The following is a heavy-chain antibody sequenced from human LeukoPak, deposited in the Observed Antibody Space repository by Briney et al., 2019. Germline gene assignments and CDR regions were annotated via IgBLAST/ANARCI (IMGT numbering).Heavy chain of an antibody. CDR1: GFTFSNYN. D-gene: IGHD2-21*02. V-gene: IGHV3-21*01. CDR2: ISTDSYYT. J-gene: IGHJ4*02. Sequence: GGSLRLSCVASGFTFSNYNMNWVPQAPGQGLEWLSSISTDSYYTHYADSLKGRFTISRDNAKNSLYLQMNSLRVEDTAVYYCALCGGGACHKGYSAHWGQGTLVTVSS. CDR3: ALCGGGACHKGYSAH.